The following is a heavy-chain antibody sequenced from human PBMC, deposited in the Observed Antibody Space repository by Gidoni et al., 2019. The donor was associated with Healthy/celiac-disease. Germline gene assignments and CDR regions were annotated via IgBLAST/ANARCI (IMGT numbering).Heavy chain of an antibody. CDR1: GFTVRSNY. CDR3: ARDGIAVAGKGYYYYGMDV. D-gene: IGHD6-19*01. V-gene: IGHV3-66*02. CDR2: IYSGGST. Sequence: EVQLVESGGGLVQPGGSLRLSCAASGFTVRSNYMSWVRQAPGKGLEWVSVIYSGGSTYYADSVKGRFTISRDNSKNTLYLQMNSLRAEDTAVYYCARDGIAVAGKGYYYYGMDVWGQGTTVTVSS. J-gene: IGHJ6*02.